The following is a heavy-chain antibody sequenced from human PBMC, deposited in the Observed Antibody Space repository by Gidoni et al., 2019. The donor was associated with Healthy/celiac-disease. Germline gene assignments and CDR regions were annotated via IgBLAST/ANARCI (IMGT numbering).Heavy chain of an antibody. Sequence: EVQPLESGGGSVQPGGSLILSCAASGFTFSSYAMSWVRQAPGKGLECVSAISGSGGSTYYADSVKGRFTISRDNSKNTLYLQMNSLRAEDTAVYYCAKSVAAAGLYFDYWGQGTLVTVSS. CDR3: AKSVAAAGLYFDY. V-gene: IGHV3-23*01. J-gene: IGHJ4*02. D-gene: IGHD6-13*01. CDR2: ISGSGGST. CDR1: GFTFSSYA.